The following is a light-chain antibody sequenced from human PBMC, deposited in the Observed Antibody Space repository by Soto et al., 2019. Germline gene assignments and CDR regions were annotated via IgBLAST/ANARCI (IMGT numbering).Light chain of an antibody. CDR3: QQYKNWPTWT. Sequence: EIVMTQSPATLSVSPGERATLSCRASQSVSSNLAWYQQKPGQAPRLLIYGASTRATGIPARFSGSGAGTEFTLTISSLQSEDFAVYYCQQYKNWPTWTFGQGNKVEIK. J-gene: IGKJ1*01. V-gene: IGKV3-15*01. CDR2: GAS. CDR1: QSVSSN.